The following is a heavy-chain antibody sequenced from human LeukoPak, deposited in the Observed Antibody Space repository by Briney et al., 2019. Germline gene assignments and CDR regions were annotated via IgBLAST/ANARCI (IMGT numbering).Heavy chain of an antibody. CDR2: MYISGST. CDR3: ARNLHETPGYNWFDP. V-gene: IGHV4-4*07. Sequence: SETLSLTCTVSGDSISSYYWTWIRQPAGKGLEWIGRMYISGSTDYNPSLKSRVTMSLDTSKNQFSLKLNSVTAADTAVYYCARNLHETPGYNWFDPWGQGTLVTVSS. CDR1: GDSISSYY. D-gene: IGHD2-15*01. J-gene: IGHJ5*02.